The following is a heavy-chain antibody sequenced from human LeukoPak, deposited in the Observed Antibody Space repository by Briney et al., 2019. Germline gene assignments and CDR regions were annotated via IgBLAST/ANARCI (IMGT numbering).Heavy chain of an antibody. CDR2: ISGSSGTT. V-gene: IGHV3-23*01. Sequence: PGGSLRLSCAASGFTFSSYAMSWVRQAPGKGLEWVSGISGSSGTTSYADSVKGRFTISRDNSKNTLFLQINSLRADDTAVYHCAKGVRAPAGPFFDYWGQGTLVTVSS. D-gene: IGHD2-21*01. CDR3: AKGVRAPAGPFFDY. J-gene: IGHJ4*02. CDR1: GFTFSSYA.